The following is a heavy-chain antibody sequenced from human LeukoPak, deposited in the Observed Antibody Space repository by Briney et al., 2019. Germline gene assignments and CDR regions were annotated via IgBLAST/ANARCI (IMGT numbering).Heavy chain of an antibody. Sequence: ASVKVSCKASGYTFISYAMNWVRQAPGQGLEWMGWINTNTGNPTYAQGFTGRFVFSLDTSVSTAYLQISSLKPEDTAVYYCARDYTVAIGTTTYFQHWGQGTLVTVSS. CDR2: INTNTGNP. CDR1: GYTFISYA. J-gene: IGHJ1*01. CDR3: ARDYTVAIGTTTYFQH. D-gene: IGHD1-7*01. V-gene: IGHV7-4-1*02.